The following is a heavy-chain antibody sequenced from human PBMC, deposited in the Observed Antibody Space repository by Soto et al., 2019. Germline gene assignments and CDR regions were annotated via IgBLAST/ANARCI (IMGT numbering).Heavy chain of an antibody. Sequence: PGGSLRLSCAASGFTFSSYAMSWVRQAPGKGLEWVSAISGSGGSTYYADSVKGRFTISRDNSKNTLYLQMNSLRAEDTAVYYCAKITEGLTGYYMAPPLINFDYWGQGTLVTVSS. D-gene: IGHD3-9*01. V-gene: IGHV3-23*01. CDR1: GFTFSSYA. CDR3: AKITEGLTGYYMAPPLINFDY. CDR2: ISGSGGST. J-gene: IGHJ4*02.